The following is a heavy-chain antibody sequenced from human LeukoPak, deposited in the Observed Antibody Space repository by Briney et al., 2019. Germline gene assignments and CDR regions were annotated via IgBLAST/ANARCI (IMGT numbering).Heavy chain of an antibody. Sequence: PGGSLRLSCAASAFTFRNYAIHWVRQAPGKGVEWVAVISYDGSNKFYADSVKGRFTISRDSSNYTLYLQMNSLRVEDTAVYYCARDSPPYDRGDRWGQGTLVTVSS. V-gene: IGHV3-30*04. CDR2: ISYDGSNK. CDR3: ARDSPPYDRGDR. D-gene: IGHD5-12*01. CDR1: AFTFRNYA. J-gene: IGHJ4*02.